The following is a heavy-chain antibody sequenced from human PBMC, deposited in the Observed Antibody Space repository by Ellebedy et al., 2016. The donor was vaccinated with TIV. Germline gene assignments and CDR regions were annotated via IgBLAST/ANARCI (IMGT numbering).Heavy chain of an antibody. D-gene: IGHD6-6*01. J-gene: IGHJ6*02. Sequence: AASVKVSCKVSGHTLTELSMHWVRQAPGKGLEWMGGFEPEVGETIYAQDFQGRVTMTEDTSTDTAYMELSSLKSEDTAVYFCATEYSSSSGYYYYALDVWGQGTTVTVSS. CDR1: GHTLTELS. CDR2: FEPEVGET. V-gene: IGHV1-24*01. CDR3: ATEYSSSSGYYYYALDV.